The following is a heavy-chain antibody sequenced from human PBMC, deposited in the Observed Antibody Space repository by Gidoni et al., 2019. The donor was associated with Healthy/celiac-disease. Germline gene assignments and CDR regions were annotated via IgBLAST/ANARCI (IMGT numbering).Heavy chain of an antibody. CDR2: ISSSGSTI. Sequence: EVQLVESGGGLVQPGGSRNLSGSASGFTFSRYAMNWFRQAPGKGLEWVSYISSSGSTIYYADSVKGRFTISRDNAKNSLYLQMNSLRAEDTDVYYCARDDPNEWAFDIWGQGTMVTVSS. CDR1: GFTFSRYA. CDR3: ARDDPNEWAFDI. D-gene: IGHD3-3*01. J-gene: IGHJ3*02. V-gene: IGHV3-48*03.